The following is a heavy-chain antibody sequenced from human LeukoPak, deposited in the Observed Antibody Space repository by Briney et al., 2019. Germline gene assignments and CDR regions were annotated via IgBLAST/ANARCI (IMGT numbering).Heavy chain of an antibody. V-gene: IGHV3-7*01. Sequence: GGSLRLSCAASGFTFSSYWMSWVRQAPGKGLEWVANIKQGGSEKYYVDSVKGRFTISRDNAKNSLYLQMNSLRAEDTAVYYCARAAGQWLSPGAFDIWGQGTMVTVSS. CDR3: ARAAGQWLSPGAFDI. D-gene: IGHD6-19*01. CDR1: GFTFSSYW. J-gene: IGHJ3*02. CDR2: IKQGGSEK.